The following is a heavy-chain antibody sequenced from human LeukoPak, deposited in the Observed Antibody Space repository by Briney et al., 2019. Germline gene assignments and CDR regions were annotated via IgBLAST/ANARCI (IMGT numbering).Heavy chain of an antibody. CDR1: GGTFNSYS. D-gene: IGHD3-9*01. J-gene: IGHJ4*02. CDR3: ARGDDILTAYLY. Sequence: ASVKVPCKASGGTFNSYSISWVRQAPGQGLEWMGGIIPLFGTANYAQKFQGRVTITADESTTTASMELSSLRSEDSAVYYCARGDDILTAYLYWGQGTLVTVSS. V-gene: IGHV1-69*13. CDR2: IIPLFGTA.